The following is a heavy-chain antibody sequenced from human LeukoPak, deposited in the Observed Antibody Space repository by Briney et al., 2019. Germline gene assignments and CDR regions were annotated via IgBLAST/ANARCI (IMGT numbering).Heavy chain of an antibody. J-gene: IGHJ3*02. Sequence: PSQTLSLTCSVSGGSISSGNYYWSWIRQPAGKGPEWIGRIYTSGSTNYNPSLKSRVTISVDTSENQFSLKLSSVTAADTAVYYCARGSPWFGDLRDSFDIWGQGTMVTVSS. V-gene: IGHV4-61*02. CDR2: IYTSGST. CDR1: GGSISSGNYY. D-gene: IGHD3-10*01. CDR3: ARGSPWFGDLRDSFDI.